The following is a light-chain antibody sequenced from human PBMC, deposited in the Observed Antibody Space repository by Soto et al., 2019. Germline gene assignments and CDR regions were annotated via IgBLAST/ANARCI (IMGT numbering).Light chain of an antibody. CDR3: QQYNNSPLT. CDR1: QTVRDN. Sequence: EIAMTRSPVTMSVSPVAREKLAGRASQTVRDNLGWYQQKPGQPPRLLIYGATTRATGIPARFSGSGSGTEFTLTISSLQSEDFAVYYCQQYNNSPLTCGGGTKVDIK. V-gene: IGKV3D-15*01. CDR2: GAT. J-gene: IGKJ4*01.